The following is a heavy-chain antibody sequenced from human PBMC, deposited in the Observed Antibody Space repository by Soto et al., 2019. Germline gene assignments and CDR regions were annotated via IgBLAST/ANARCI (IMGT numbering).Heavy chain of an antibody. CDR3: AKTRTPLRIFDY. D-gene: IGHD5-12*01. CDR2: ISGSGGST. Sequence: EVQLLESGGGLVQPGGSLRLSCAASGFTFSSYAMSWVRQAPGKGLEWVSAISGSGGSTYYADSVKGRFTISRDNSKNTLYLQMNSVIAEDTAVAYCAKTRTPLRIFDYWGQGTLVTVSS. J-gene: IGHJ4*02. V-gene: IGHV3-23*01. CDR1: GFTFSSYA.